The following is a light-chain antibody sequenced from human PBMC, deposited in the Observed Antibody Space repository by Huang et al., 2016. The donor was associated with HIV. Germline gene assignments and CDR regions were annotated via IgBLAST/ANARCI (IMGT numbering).Light chain of an antibody. CDR1: QGISSN. CDR2: GAS. V-gene: IGKV3-15*01. Sequence: EIVMTQSPATLSVSPGERATLSCRASQGISSNLAWYQQKPGQAPRLLFYGASTRATGIPARFSASGSGTQFTLTISSLQSEDYGIYYCQHYNNWPPWAFGQGTKVEIK. CDR3: QHYNNWPPWA. J-gene: IGKJ1*01.